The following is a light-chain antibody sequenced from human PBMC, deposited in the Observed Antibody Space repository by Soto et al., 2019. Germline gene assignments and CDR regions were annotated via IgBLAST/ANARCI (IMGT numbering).Light chain of an antibody. Sequence: DIVMTQSRLSLPVTPGEPASISCRSSQSLLHSNGYNYLDWYLQKPGQSPQLLIYLGSNRASGVPDRFSGSGSGTDFTLKISRVEAEDVGVHYCMQALQTPPITFGQGTRLEIK. CDR1: QSLLHSNGYNY. J-gene: IGKJ5*01. CDR2: LGS. CDR3: MQALQTPPIT. V-gene: IGKV2-28*01.